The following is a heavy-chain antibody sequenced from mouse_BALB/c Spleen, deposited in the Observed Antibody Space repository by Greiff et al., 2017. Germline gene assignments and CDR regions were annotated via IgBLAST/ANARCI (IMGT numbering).Heavy chain of an antibody. Sequence: EVKLEESGPGLVKPSQSLSLTCTVTGYSITSDYAWNWIRQFPGNKLEWMGYISYSGSTSYNPSLKSRISLTRDTSKNQFFLQLNSVTTEDTATYYCAREQLGYAMDYWGQGTSVTVSS. D-gene: IGHD3-1*01. J-gene: IGHJ4*01. CDR3: AREQLGYAMDY. V-gene: IGHV3-2*02. CDR2: ISYSGST. CDR1: GYSITSDYA.